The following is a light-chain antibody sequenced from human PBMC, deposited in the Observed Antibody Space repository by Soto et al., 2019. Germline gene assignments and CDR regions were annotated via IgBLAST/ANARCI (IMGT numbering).Light chain of an antibody. Sequence: ERVMTQSPATLSVSPGERATLSCRASQSVSSNLAWYQQKPGQAPRLLIYGASTRATGIPARFSGSGSGTEFTLTISSLQSEDFAVYYCQQYNNWGTLGQGTKVEIK. CDR1: QSVSSN. J-gene: IGKJ1*01. CDR3: QQYNNWGT. V-gene: IGKV3-15*01. CDR2: GAS.